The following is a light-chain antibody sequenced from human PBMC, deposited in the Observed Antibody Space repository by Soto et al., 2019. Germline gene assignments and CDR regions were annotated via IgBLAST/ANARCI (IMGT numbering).Light chain of an antibody. J-gene: IGLJ2*01. Sequence: QSALTQPPSASGSPGQSVTISCTGTSSDVGGYNYVSWYQQHPGKAPKLMIYEVSKRPSGVPDRFSGSKSGNTASLTVSGLQAEDEADYYCSSHTSSNTVVFGGGTKLTVL. CDR3: SSHTSSNTVV. V-gene: IGLV2-8*01. CDR2: EVS. CDR1: SSDVGGYNY.